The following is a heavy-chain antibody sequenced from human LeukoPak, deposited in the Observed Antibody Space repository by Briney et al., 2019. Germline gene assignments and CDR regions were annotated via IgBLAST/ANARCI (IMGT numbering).Heavy chain of an antibody. D-gene: IGHD4-23*01. J-gene: IGHJ4*02. CDR2: ISGSGSYI. Sequence: GGSLRLSCAASGFTFSSYTMNWVRQAPGKGLEWVSYISGSGSYIYDADSVKGRFTISRDNAKSSLYLQMNSLRAEDTAVYYCARSTVGVDYWGQGTLVTVSS. CDR1: GFTFSSYT. CDR3: ARSTVGVDY. V-gene: IGHV3-21*05.